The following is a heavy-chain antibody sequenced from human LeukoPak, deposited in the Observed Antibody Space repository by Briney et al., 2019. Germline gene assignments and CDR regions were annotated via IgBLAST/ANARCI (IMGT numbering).Heavy chain of an antibody. CDR2: ITSSGAAT. CDR1: GFTFGSYA. Sequence: GGSLRLSCAASGFTFGSYAMSWVRQAPGKGLEWVSSITSSGAATYYADSVKGRFTISRDNSDNTLYLQMNSLRAEDTAVYYCAKGRPNYYGSNGHYYKLNGDCWGQGTLVTISS. V-gene: IGHV3-23*01. J-gene: IGHJ4*02. CDR3: AKGRPNYYGSNGHYYKLNGDC. D-gene: IGHD3-22*01.